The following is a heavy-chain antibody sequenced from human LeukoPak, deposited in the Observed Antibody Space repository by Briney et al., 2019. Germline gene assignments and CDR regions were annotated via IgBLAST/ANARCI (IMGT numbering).Heavy chain of an antibody. J-gene: IGHJ4*02. V-gene: IGHV3-13*04. CDR1: GFTFSSYD. CDR3: VGRLRGWSSGFDY. Sequence: PGGSLRLSCAASGFTFSSYDIHWVRQATGKGLEWVSTIGAAGEMFYPGSVKGRFTISRDDAKNSIYLQMNSLRAGDTAVYYCVGRLRGWSSGFDYWGQGILVTVSS. CDR2: IGAAGEM. D-gene: IGHD6-19*01.